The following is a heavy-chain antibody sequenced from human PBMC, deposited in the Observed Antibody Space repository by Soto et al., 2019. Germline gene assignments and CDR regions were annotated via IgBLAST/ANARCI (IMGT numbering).Heavy chain of an antibody. J-gene: IGHJ6*02. CDR3: AKGGYSYGLYYYGMDV. D-gene: IGHD5-18*01. CDR1: GFTFSSYA. CDR2: ISYSGGST. V-gene: IGHV3-23*01. Sequence: GGVPRLSCAASGFTFSSYAMSRVRQAPGKGLEWVSAISYSGGSTYYADSVKGRFTISRDNSKNTLYLQMNSLRAADTAVYYCAKGGYSYGLYYYGMDVWGQGTTVTVSS.